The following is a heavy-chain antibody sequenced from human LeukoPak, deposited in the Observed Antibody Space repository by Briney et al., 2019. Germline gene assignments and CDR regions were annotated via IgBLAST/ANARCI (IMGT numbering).Heavy chain of an antibody. CDR1: GYTFTGYY. CDR2: INPNSGGT. CDR3: ARLVRGGSWLQLYYFDY. J-gene: IGHJ4*02. D-gene: IGHD5-24*01. V-gene: IGHV1-2*02. Sequence: GASVKVSCKASGYTFTGYYMHWVRQAPGQGLEWMGWINPNSGGTNYAQKFQGRVTMTRDTSISTAYMELSRLRSDDTAVYYCARLVRGGSWLQLYYFDYWGQGTLVTVSS.